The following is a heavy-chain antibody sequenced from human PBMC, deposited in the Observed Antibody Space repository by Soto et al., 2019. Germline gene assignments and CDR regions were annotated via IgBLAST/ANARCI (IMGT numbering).Heavy chain of an antibody. CDR3: AKDAGNEESLFDY. J-gene: IGHJ4*02. Sequence: QVKLVESGGGVVQPGTSLRLSCTASGFDFSNSGIQWVRQTPGKGLEWVALISFDGDKYYVDSVKGRFTISRDNPTNTVYLQMNRLRPEDTGVYYCAKDAGNEESLFDYWGQGTLVTVSS. V-gene: IGHV3-30*18. CDR1: GFDFSNSG. CDR2: ISFDGDK.